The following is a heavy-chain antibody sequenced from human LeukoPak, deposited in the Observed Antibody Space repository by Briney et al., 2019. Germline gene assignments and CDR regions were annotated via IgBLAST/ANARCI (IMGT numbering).Heavy chain of an antibody. V-gene: IGHV1-69*06. D-gene: IGHD3-22*01. J-gene: IGHJ4*02. Sequence: SVTVSCKASGGTFSSYAISWVRQAPGQGLEWMGGIIPIFGTANYAQKFQGRVTITADKSTSTAYMELSSLRSEDTAVYYCARAGYYYDSSGYYPIDYWGQGTLVTVSS. CDR2: IIPIFGTA. CDR3: ARAGYYYDSSGYYPIDY. CDR1: GGTFSSYA.